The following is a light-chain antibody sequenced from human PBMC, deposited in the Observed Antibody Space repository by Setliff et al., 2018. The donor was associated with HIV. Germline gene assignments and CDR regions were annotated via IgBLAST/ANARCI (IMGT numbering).Light chain of an antibody. CDR1: SSDIGDYNF. CDR3: SSYTTTITPYV. V-gene: IGLV2-14*01. Sequence: ALAQSASVSGSPGQSITISCTGTSSDIGDYNFVSWYQQHPGKAPKLMIYDVSKRPSGVSNRFSGSKSGSTASLTISGPQAEDEGDYYCSSYTTTITPYVFGTGTRSPS. J-gene: IGLJ1*01. CDR2: DVS.